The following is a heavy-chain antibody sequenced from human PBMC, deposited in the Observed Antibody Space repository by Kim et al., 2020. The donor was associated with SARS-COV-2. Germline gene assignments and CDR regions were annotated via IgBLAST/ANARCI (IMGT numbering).Heavy chain of an antibody. CDR3: ARGQWSQSAVDF. CDR2: A. Sequence: ANYAPRFQGRDTMTRDTSTTTAYLEMWSLRPDDTAVYYCARGQWSQSAVDFWGQGTLVTVSS. J-gene: IGHJ4*02. V-gene: IGHV1-18*01. D-gene: IGHD6-19*01.